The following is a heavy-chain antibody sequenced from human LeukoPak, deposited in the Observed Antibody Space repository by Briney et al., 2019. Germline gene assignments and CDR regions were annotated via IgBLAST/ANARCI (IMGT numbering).Heavy chain of an antibody. Sequence: SETLSLTCTVSGGSISSYYWSWIRQPPGKGLEWIGYIYYSGSTNYNPSLKSRVTISVDTSKNQFPLKLSSVTAADTAVYYCTGGFRRNWFDPWGQGTLVTVSS. CDR2: IYYSGST. J-gene: IGHJ5*02. CDR3: TGGFRRNWFDP. D-gene: IGHD2-15*01. CDR1: GGSISSYY. V-gene: IGHV4-59*08.